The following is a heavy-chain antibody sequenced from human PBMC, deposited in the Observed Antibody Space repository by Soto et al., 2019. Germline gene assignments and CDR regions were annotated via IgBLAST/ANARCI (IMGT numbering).Heavy chain of an antibody. D-gene: IGHD3-22*01. CDR3: ATLKVYDSSGYYPLGFDY. CDR2: ISAYNGNT. Sequence: ASVKVSCKASGYTFTSYGISWVRQAPGQGLKWMGWISAYNGNTNYAQKLQGRVTMTTDTSTSTAYMELRSLRSDDTAVYYCATLKVYDSSGYYPLGFDYWGQGTLVTVSS. V-gene: IGHV1-18*04. J-gene: IGHJ4*02. CDR1: GYTFTSYG.